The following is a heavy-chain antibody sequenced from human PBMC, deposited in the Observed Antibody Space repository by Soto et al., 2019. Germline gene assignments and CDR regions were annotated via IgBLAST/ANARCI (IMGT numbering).Heavy chain of an antibody. CDR3: ARGGRVVVVTAALDY. CDR2: VNPSGGHT. J-gene: IGHJ4*02. CDR1: GDTFTEYY. D-gene: IGHD2-21*02. Sequence: ASVKVSCTASGDTFTEYYIHWVRQATGQGLEWMGTVNPSGGHTTYAQHFLGRATMTRDKSTSTLYMELTSLTSDDTAIYYCARGGRVVVVTAALDYWGQGTLVTVSS. V-gene: IGHV1-46*01.